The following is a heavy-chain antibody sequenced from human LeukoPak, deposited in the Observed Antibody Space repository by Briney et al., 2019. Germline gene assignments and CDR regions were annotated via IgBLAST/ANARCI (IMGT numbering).Heavy chain of an antibody. D-gene: IGHD3-22*01. CDR2: INHSGST. CDR1: GGSFSGYY. CDR3: ARLYDSSASHNWFDP. J-gene: IGHJ5*02. Sequence: PSETLSLTCAVYGGSFSGYYWSWIRQPPGKGLEWIGEINHSGSTNYNSSLKSRVTISVDTSKKQFSLKLSSVTAADTAVYYCARLYDSSASHNWFDPWGQGTLVTVSS. V-gene: IGHV4-34*01.